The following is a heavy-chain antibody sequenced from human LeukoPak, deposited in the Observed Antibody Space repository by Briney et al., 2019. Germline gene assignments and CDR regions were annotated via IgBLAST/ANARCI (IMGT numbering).Heavy chain of an antibody. V-gene: IGHV1-8*03. J-gene: IGHJ6*03. CDR1: GYTLTSYY. CDR2: MNPNSGNT. D-gene: IGHD2-15*01. Sequence: ASVKVSCKASGYTLTSYYMHWVRQATGQGLEWMGWMNPNSGNTGYAQKFQGRVTITRNTSISTAYMELSSLRSEDTAVYYCARTVEDIVVVVAATGVSSYYYYMDVWGKGTTVTVSS. CDR3: ARTVEDIVVVVAATGVSSYYYYMDV.